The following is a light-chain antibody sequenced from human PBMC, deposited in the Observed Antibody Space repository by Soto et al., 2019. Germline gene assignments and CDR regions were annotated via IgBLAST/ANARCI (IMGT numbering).Light chain of an antibody. V-gene: IGKV3-15*01. J-gene: IGKJ4*01. CDR2: DAI. CDR3: QHYDAWPLT. Sequence: EILMTQSPATLSVSPGERVTLSCRASQNIHSHLSWFLQKPGQAPRLLMYDAIIRAAGIPARFSGSWSGTEFTLTINSLQSEDFAVYYCQHYDAWPLTFGGGTKVDIK. CDR1: QNIHSH.